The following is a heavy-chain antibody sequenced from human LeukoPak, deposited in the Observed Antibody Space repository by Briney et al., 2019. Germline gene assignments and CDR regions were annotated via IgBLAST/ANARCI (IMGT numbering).Heavy chain of an antibody. J-gene: IGHJ4*02. Sequence: GGSLRLSCLASGFTFSDYYMDWVRQAPGKGLEWVGRIRNKANSYTTEYAASVKGRFTISRDDSQNLLFLQMNSLKTEDTAVYYCARSYGIVGAGPGFYFDSWGQGSLVTVSS. V-gene: IGHV3-72*01. CDR3: ARSYGIVGAGPGFYFDS. D-gene: IGHD1-26*01. CDR2: IRNKANSYTT. CDR1: GFTFSDYY.